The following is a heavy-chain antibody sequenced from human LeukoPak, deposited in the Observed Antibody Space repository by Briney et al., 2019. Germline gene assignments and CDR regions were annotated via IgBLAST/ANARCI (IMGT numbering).Heavy chain of an antibody. CDR1: GFTFNSYA. D-gene: IGHD5-12*01. CDR3: AKDGGGYGWVLGFNDY. CDR2: ISGSGGST. V-gene: IGHV3-23*01. J-gene: IGHJ4*02. Sequence: GGSLRLSCAASGFTFNSYAMSWVRQAPGKGLEWVSDISGSGGSTYYADSVRGRFTISRDNSKNTLYLQMNSLRAEDTAVYYCAKDGGGYGWVLGFNDYWGEEPLVTVPS.